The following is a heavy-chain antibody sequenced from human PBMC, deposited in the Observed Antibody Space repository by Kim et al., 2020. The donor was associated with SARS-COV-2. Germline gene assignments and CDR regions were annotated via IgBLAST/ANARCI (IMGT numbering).Heavy chain of an antibody. Sequence: GGSLRLSCAASGFTFSSYGMHWVRQAPGKGLEWVAVIWYDGSNKYYADSVKGRFTISRDNSKNTLYLQMNSLRAEDTAVYYCAREPSGPGRYYFDYWGQGTRVTVSS. CDR2: IWYDGSNK. J-gene: IGHJ4*02. D-gene: IGHD2-8*02. V-gene: IGHV3-33*08. CDR3: AREPSGPGRYYFDY. CDR1: GFTFSSYG.